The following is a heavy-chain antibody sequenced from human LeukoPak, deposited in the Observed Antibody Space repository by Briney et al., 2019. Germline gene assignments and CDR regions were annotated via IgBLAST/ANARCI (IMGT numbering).Heavy chain of an antibody. V-gene: IGHV5-51*01. J-gene: IGHJ4*02. CDR1: GYRFTSYW. D-gene: IGHD6-13*01. Sequence: GESLKISCKGSGYRFTSYWIAWVRQMPGKGLEWMGIIYPGDSDTRYSPSFQGHVTISADKSISTAYLQWSSLKASDTAMYYCARPTAAAADFDYWGQGTLVTVSS. CDR3: ARPTAAAADFDY. CDR2: IYPGDSDT.